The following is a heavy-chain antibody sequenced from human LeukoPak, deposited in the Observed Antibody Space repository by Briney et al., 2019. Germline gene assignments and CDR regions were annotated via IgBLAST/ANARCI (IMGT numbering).Heavy chain of an antibody. Sequence: GSSEKVSCKASGGTFSSYAISWVRQAPGQGLEWMGRIIPILGIANYAQKFQGRVTITADKSTSTAYMELSSLRSEVTAVYYCARDQLELPTGFDYWGQGTLVTVSS. V-gene: IGHV1-69*04. CDR2: IIPILGIA. CDR3: ARDQLELPTGFDY. D-gene: IGHD1-7*01. CDR1: GGTFSSYA. J-gene: IGHJ4*02.